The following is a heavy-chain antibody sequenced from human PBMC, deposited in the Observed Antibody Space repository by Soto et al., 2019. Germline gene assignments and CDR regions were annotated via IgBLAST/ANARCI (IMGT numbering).Heavy chain of an antibody. CDR2: MNPSSGST. J-gene: IGHJ6*03. CDR1: GYTFTSYY. V-gene: IGHV1-46*01. D-gene: IGHD5-18*01. Sequence: ASVKVSCKASGYTFTSYYMHWVRQAPGQGLEWMGIMNPSSGSTSYAQKFQGRVTMTRDTSISTAYMELSSLRSEDTAVYYCALRHSYGPYYYYYYMDVWGKGTTVTVSS. CDR3: ALRHSYGPYYYYYYMDV.